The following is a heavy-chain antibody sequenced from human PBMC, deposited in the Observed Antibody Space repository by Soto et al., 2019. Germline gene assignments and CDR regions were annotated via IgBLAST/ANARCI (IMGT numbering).Heavy chain of an antibody. CDR2: TWYDGSNK. CDR3: AREKQLWLRGYYYGMGV. Sequence: PGGSLRLSCAASGFTFSSYGMHWVRQAPGKGLEWVAVTWYDGSNKYYADSVKGRFTISRDNSKNTLYLQMNSLRAEDTAVYYCAREKQLWLRGYYYGMGVWGQGTTVTVSS. CDR1: GFTFSSYG. V-gene: IGHV3-33*01. D-gene: IGHD5-18*01. J-gene: IGHJ6*02.